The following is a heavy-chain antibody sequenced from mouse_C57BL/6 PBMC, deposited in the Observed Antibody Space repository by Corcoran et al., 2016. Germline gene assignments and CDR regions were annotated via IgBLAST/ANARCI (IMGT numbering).Heavy chain of an antibody. D-gene: IGHD1-1*01. Sequence: QIQLQQSGAELVKPGASVKISCKASGYAFSSYWMNWVKQRPGKGLEWIGQIYPGDGDTNYNGKFKGKATLTADKSSSTAYMQLSSLTSEDSAVYFCARERRSSGGYFDVGGTGTTVTVSS. CDR1: GYAFSSYW. CDR2: IYPGDGDT. J-gene: IGHJ1*03. CDR3: ARERRSSGGYFDV. V-gene: IGHV1-80*01.